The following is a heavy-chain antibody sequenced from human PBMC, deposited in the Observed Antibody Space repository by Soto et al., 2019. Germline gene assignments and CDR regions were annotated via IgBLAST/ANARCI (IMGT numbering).Heavy chain of an antibody. Sequence: QVQLQESGPGLVKPSETLSLTCTVSGGSISSYYWSWIRQPPGKGLEWIGYIYYSGSTNYNPSLKDRVAISADTSKNQFSLKLSSVTAADQAVYYFARHEAYSSSWYVRYYYYGMDVWGQGTTVTVSS. CDR1: GGSISSYY. V-gene: IGHV4-59*08. D-gene: IGHD6-13*01. CDR2: IYYSGST. J-gene: IGHJ6*02. CDR3: ARHEAYSSSWYVRYYYYGMDV.